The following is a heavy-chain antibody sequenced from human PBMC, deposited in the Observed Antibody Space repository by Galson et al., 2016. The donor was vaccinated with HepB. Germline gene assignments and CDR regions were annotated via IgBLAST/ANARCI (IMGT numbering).Heavy chain of an antibody. Sequence: SLRLSCAASGFTFKTYTMNWVRQAPGKAPEWVSSISSSKTYIYYADSVRGRFTVSRDNAKDSLYLQMYSLRAEDTATYYCAREGSVVKPTDPVSAFDFWGQGTVVTASS. V-gene: IGHV3-21*01. CDR3: AREGSVVKPTDPVSAFDF. CDR1: GFTFKTYT. J-gene: IGHJ3*01. D-gene: IGHD1-1*01. CDR2: ISSSKTYI.